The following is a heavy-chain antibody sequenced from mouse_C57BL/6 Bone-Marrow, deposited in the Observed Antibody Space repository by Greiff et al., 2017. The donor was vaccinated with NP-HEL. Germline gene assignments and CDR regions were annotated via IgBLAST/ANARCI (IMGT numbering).Heavy chain of an antibody. CDR3: ARRYDGDY. J-gene: IGHJ2*01. V-gene: IGHV5-6*02. CDR1: GFTFSSYG. CDR2: ISSGGSYT. Sequence: EVMLVESGGDLVKPGGSLKLSCAASGFTFSSYGMSWVRQTPDKRLEWVATISSGGSYTYYPDSVKGRFTLSRDKAKNTLYLQMGSLKSEGTAMCYCARRYDGDYWGQGTTLTVSS. D-gene: IGHD2-3*01.